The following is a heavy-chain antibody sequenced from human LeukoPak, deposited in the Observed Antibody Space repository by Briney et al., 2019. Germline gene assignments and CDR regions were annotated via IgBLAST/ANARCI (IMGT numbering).Heavy chain of an antibody. J-gene: IGHJ4*02. CDR3: ARGPRGRSGWYCNY. V-gene: IGHV4-34*01. D-gene: IGHD6-19*01. CDR2: INHSGST. CDR1: GGSFSGYY. Sequence: SETLSLTCAVHGGSFSGYYWSWIRQPPGKGLEWIGEINHSGSTNYNPSLKSRVTISVDTSKNQFSLNLSSVTAADTAVYYCARGPRGRSGWYCNYWGQGTPVTVSS.